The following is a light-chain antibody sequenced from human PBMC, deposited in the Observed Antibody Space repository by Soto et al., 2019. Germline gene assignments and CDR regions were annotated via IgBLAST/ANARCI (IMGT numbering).Light chain of an antibody. Sequence: DIQMTQSPSTLSASVGDRVTITCRASQSISSWLAWYQQNPGKAPKLLIYKASSLESGVPSRFSGSGSGTKFTLTISSLQPDDFATYYCQQYNSFIRTFGQGTKVEIK. CDR2: KAS. J-gene: IGKJ1*01. CDR3: QQYNSFIRT. V-gene: IGKV1-5*03. CDR1: QSISSW.